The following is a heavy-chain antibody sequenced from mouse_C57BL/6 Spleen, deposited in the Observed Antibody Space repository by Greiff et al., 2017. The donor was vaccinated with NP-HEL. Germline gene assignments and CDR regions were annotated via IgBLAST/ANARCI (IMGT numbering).Heavy chain of an antibody. V-gene: IGHV14-2*01. CDR3: ARALITTVDFDY. CDR1: GFNIKDYY. J-gene: IGHJ2*01. D-gene: IGHD1-1*01. Sequence: EVQLQESGAELVKPGASVKLSCTASGFNIKDYYMHWVKQRTEQGLEWIGRIDPEDGETKYAPIFQGKATITADTSTNTAYLQLSSLSSEDTAVNYCARALITTVDFDYGGQGTTLTVSS. CDR2: IDPEDGET.